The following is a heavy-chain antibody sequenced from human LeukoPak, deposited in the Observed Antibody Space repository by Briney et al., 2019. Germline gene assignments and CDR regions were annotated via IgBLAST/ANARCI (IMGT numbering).Heavy chain of an antibody. CDR2: IVVGSGNT. V-gene: IGHV1-58*01. CDR3: ARDNLAAIAGWGLDY. D-gene: IGHD2-15*01. J-gene: IGHJ4*02. Sequence: SVKVSCKASGFTFTSSAVQWVRQARGQRLEWIGWIVVGSGNTNYAQKFQERVTITRDMSTRTAYMELSSLRSEDTAVYYCARDNLAAIAGWGLDYWGQGTLVTVSS. CDR1: GFTFTSSA.